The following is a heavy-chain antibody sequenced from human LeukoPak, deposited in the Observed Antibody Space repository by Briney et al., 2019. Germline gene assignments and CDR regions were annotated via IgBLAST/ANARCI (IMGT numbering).Heavy chain of an antibody. J-gene: IGHJ6*02. Sequence: SQTLSLTCTVSGGSISSGDYYWSWIRQPPGKGLEWIGYIYYSGSTNYNPSLKSRVTISVDTSKNQFSLKLSSVTAADTAVYYCARVRTNDHGMDVWGQGTTVTVSS. CDR3: ARVRTNDHGMDV. CDR1: GGSISSGDYY. V-gene: IGHV4-30-4*01. D-gene: IGHD2-8*01. CDR2: IYYSGST.